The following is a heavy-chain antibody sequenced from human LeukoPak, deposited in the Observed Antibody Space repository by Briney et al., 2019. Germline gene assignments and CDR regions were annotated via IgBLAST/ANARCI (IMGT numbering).Heavy chain of an antibody. CDR3: AREISSSSGSPFDY. CDR1: GCTFSSYA. V-gene: IGHV1-69*06. CDR2: IILIFGTA. D-gene: IGHD6-6*01. Sequence: ASVKVSCKASGCTFSSYAISWVRQAPGQGLEWMGGIILIFGTANYAQKFQGRVTITADKSTSPAYMELSSLRSEDTAVYYCAREISSSSGSPFDYWGQGTLVTVSS. J-gene: IGHJ4*02.